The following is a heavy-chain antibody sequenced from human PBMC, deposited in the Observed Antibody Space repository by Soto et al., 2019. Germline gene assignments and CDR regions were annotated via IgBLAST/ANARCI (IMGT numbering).Heavy chain of an antibody. J-gene: IGHJ5*02. CDR2: ISYDGSNK. D-gene: IGHD4-17*01. CDR3: AIAESEVTTGWFDP. CDR1: GFTFSSYG. V-gene: IGHV3-30*03. Sequence: QVQLVESGGGVVQPGRSLRLSCAASGFTFSSYGMHWVRQAPGKGLEWVAVISYDGSNKYYADSVKGRFTISRDNSKNTLYLQMSSLRAEDTAVYYCAIAESEVTTGWFDPWGQGTLVTVSS.